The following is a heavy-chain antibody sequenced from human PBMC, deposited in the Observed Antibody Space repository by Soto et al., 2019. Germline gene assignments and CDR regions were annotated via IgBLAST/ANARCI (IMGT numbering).Heavy chain of an antibody. CDR1: GDTFSSYT. J-gene: IGHJ6*02. Sequence: QVQLVQSGAELKKPGSSVKVSCRSGGDTFSSYTVSWVRQAPGQGLEWMGRVIPVLGVTNYARKFQGRVSITAEKTTSTGYLELRSLTSEDSGVYYCARRRYCGADCYSQYYYGMDIWGQGTTVTVSS. V-gene: IGHV1-69*02. CDR3: ARRRYCGADCYSQYYYGMDI. CDR2: VIPVLGVT. D-gene: IGHD2-21*02.